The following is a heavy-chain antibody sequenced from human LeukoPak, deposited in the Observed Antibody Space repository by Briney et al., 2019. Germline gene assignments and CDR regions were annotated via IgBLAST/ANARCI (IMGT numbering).Heavy chain of an antibody. CDR3: ARALWFGETFPAY. CDR2: ISFSSSTI. CDR1: GFTFSDYY. D-gene: IGHD3-10*01. Sequence: GGSLRLSCAASGFTFSDYYMSWIRQAPGKGLEWVSYISFSSSTIYYADSVKGRFTISRDNAKNSLYLQMNSLRAEDTAVYYCARALWFGETFPAYWGQGTLVTVSS. V-gene: IGHV3-11*04. J-gene: IGHJ4*02.